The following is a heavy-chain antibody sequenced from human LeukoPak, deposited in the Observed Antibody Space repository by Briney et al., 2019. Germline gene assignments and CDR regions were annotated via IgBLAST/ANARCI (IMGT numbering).Heavy chain of an antibody. J-gene: IGHJ3*02. V-gene: IGHV3-7*01. CDR1: GFTFSSCW. CDR2: IKLDGSEK. CDR3: ARPDYYDSSGYSPDAFDI. D-gene: IGHD3-22*01. Sequence: GGSLRLSCAASGFTFSSCWMSWVRQAPGKGLEWVAKIKLDGSEKYYVDSVKGRFTISRDNAKNSLYLQMNSLRAEDTAVYYCARPDYYDSSGYSPDAFDIWGQGTMVTVSS.